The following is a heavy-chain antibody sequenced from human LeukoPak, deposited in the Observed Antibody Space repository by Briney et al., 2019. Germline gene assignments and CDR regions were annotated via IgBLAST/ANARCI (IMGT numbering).Heavy chain of an antibody. V-gene: IGHV3-21*01. J-gene: IGHJ6*03. CDR1: GFTFSSYS. CDR2: ISSSSSYI. Sequence: PGGSLRLSCAASGFTFSSYSMNWVRQAPGKGLEWVSSISSSSSYIYYADSVKGRFTISRDNAKNSLYLQMNSLRAEDTAVYYCARGAVATKDYYYYMDVWGKGTTVTVSS. CDR3: ARGAVATKDYYYYMDV. D-gene: IGHD5-12*01.